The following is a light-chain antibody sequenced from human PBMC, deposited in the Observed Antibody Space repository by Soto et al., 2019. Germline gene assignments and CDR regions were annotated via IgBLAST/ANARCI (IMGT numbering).Light chain of an antibody. CDR1: QGISNY. J-gene: IGKJ1*01. V-gene: IGKV1-27*01. CDR2: AAS. CDR3: QKYNSAPQT. Sequence: DIQMTKSPSSLSAYVGDRVTITCRASQGISNYLAWYHQNPGKVPKLLIYAASTLQSGVPSRFSGSGSGTDFTLTISSLQPEDGATYYCQKYNSAPQTFGQGNNVQSK.